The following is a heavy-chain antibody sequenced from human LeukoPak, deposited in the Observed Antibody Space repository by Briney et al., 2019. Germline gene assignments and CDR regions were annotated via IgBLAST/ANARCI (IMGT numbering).Heavy chain of an antibody. CDR2: IKPDGSVK. V-gene: IGHV3-7*05. CDR1: GFTFSIYW. Sequence: PGGSLRLSCAASGFTFSIYWMTWVRQAPGKGLEWVANIKPDGSVKSYVDSVKGRFTISRDNAKKSLYLEMNSLRAEDTAVYYCASPLLESGGNIHFGLWGRGTLVTVSS. CDR3: ASPLLESGGNIHFGL. J-gene: IGHJ2*01. D-gene: IGHD4-23*01.